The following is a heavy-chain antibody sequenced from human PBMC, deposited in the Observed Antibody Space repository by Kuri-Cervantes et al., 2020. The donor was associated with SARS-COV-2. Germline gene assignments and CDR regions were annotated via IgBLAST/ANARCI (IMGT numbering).Heavy chain of an antibody. V-gene: IGHV4-30-2*01. D-gene: IGHD2-8*01. J-gene: IGHJ3*02. CDR1: GGSISSGGYY. CDR2: IYHSGST. CDR3: ARVPRFCTNGVCYAFDI. Sequence: SCTVSGGSISSGGYYWSWIRQPPGKGLEWIGYIYHSGSTYYNPSLKSRVTISVDRSKNQFSRKLSSVTAADTAVYYCARVPRFCTNGVCYAFDIWGQGTMVTVSS.